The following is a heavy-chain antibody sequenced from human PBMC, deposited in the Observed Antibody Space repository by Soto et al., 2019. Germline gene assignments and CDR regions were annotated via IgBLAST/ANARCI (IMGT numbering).Heavy chain of an antibody. Sequence: EVQLLESGGGLVQPGGSLRLSCVVSGFTFNNYAMNWVRQAPGKGLEWVSGISASGGSTYYAASVKGRFTISRDSSKHTLYPEMNILRADDTAIYYSAIHCYYGSGSYYAVDYWGQGTLVTVSS. V-gene: IGHV3-23*01. CDR2: ISASGGST. CDR3: AIHCYYGSGSYYAVDY. D-gene: IGHD3-10*01. CDR1: GFTFNNYA. J-gene: IGHJ4*02.